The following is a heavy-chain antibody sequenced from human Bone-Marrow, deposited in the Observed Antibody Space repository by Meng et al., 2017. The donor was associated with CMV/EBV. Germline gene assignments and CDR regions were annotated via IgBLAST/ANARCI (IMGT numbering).Heavy chain of an antibody. CDR3: ARDQELQYQLLYFYYGMDV. V-gene: IGHV3-30-3*01. CDR2: ISYDGSNK. D-gene: IGHD2-2*02. CDR1: GFTFSSYA. J-gene: IGHJ6*02. Sequence: LSLTCAASGFTFSSYAMHWVRQAPGKGLEWVAVISYDGSNKYYADSVKGRFTISRDNSKNTLYLQMNSLRAEDTAVYYCARDQELQYQLLYFYYGMDVWGQGTTVTVSS.